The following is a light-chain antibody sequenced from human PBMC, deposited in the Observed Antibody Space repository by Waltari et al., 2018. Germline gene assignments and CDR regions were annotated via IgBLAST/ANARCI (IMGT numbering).Light chain of an antibody. CDR2: WAS. CDR1: QSIMYSSNNQNF. V-gene: IGKV4-1*01. CDR3: QQYFVTPFT. Sequence: DVVMTKSPPALPVSPGEGATINRNTSQSIMYSSNNQNFLAWYQKKPGHPPKLLIYWASTRQSGVPDRFTGSWSGTDFTLTISSLQAEDVAVYYCQQYFVTPFTFGPGTRVEIK. J-gene: IGKJ3*01.